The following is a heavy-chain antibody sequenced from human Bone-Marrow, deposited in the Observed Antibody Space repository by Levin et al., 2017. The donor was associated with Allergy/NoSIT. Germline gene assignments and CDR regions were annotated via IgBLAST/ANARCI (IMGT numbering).Heavy chain of an antibody. J-gene: IGHJ4*02. V-gene: IGHV4-61*02. CDR2: LYINGRT. CDR1: GDSLSGSTYY. CDR3: ARQGFRGNSLDFFDY. D-gene: IGHD3-16*01. Sequence: SQTLSLTCSVSGDSLSGSTYYWAWLRQPAGKGLECIGRLYINGRTYYNPSLKRRVTISADTSKDQLSLKVSAVTAADAAIYFCARQGFRGNSLDFFDYWGQGILVTVSS.